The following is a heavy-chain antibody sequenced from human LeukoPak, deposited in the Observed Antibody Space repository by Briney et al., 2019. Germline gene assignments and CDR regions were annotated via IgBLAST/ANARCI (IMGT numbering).Heavy chain of an antibody. CDR2: INHSGST. CDR3: ARENKNILTGYNWFDP. V-gene: IGHV4-34*01. Sequence: SETLSLTCAVYGGSFSGYYWSWIRQPPGKGLEWIGEINHSGSTNYNPSLKSRVTISVDTSKNQFSLKLSSVTAADTAVYYCARENKNILTGYNWFDPWGQGTLVTVSS. CDR1: GGSFSGYY. J-gene: IGHJ5*02. D-gene: IGHD3-9*01.